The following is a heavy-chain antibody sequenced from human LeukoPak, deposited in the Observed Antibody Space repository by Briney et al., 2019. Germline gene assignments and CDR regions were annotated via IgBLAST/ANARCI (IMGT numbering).Heavy chain of an antibody. CDR3: ARGLHRRCSGGICYQPFDY. CDR2: ISSDGSKI. V-gene: IGHV3-30*04. Sequence: GGSLRLPCAASGFIFSNYAMHWVRQAPGKGLEWVALISSDGSKIYYADSVKGRFTISRDNSRNTLYLQMNSLRAEDSAVYYCARGLHRRCSGGICYQPFDYWGQGTLVTVSS. D-gene: IGHD2-15*01. CDR1: GFIFSNYA. J-gene: IGHJ4*02.